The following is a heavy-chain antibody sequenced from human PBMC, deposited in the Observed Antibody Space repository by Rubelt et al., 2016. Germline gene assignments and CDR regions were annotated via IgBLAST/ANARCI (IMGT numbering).Heavy chain of an antibody. V-gene: IGHV3-20*04. J-gene: IGHJ3*02. D-gene: IGHD4-11*01. CDR2: IIWNGVGT. CDR1: GFTFEDYG. Sequence: GSLRLSCAASGFTFEDYGMTWVRQAPGKGLEWVSGIIWNGVGTGYAASVKGRFTISRDNAKNSLYLQMNSLRAEDTAFYYCARERNGRAFGIWGQGTMVTVSS. CDR3: ARERNGRAFGI.